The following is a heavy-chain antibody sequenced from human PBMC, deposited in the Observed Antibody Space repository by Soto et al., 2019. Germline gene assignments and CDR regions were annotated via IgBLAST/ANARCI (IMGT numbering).Heavy chain of an antibody. D-gene: IGHD3-10*01. J-gene: IGHJ4*02. CDR2: ISYSNSDI. V-gene: IGHV3-21*01. CDR3: ARDQVIEENLDY. CDR1: GFTFINYS. Sequence: GGSLRLSCAASGFTFINYSMNWVRQAPGKGLGWVSSISYSNSDIYYADSVKGRFTISRDNANNSLFLQMNSLRAEDTAVYYCARDQVIEENLDYWGQRVLVTVS.